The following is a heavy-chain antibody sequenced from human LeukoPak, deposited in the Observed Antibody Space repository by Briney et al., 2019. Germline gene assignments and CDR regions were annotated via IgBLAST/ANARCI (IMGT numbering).Heavy chain of an antibody. J-gene: IGHJ4*02. Sequence: ASVKVSCKASGYTFTGYYMHWVRQAPGQGLEWMGWINPNSGGTNYAQKFQGRVTMTRDTSISTAYMELSRLRSDDTAVYYCARARGQQLVQVNFDYWGQGTLVTVSS. V-gene: IGHV1-2*02. CDR3: ARARGQQLVQVNFDY. D-gene: IGHD6-13*01. CDR1: GYTFTGYY. CDR2: INPNSGGT.